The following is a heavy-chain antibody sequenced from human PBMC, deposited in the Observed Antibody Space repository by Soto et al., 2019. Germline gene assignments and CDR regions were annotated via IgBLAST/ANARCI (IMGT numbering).Heavy chain of an antibody. D-gene: IGHD6-13*01. CDR2: LSGRSAIA. J-gene: IGHJ4*01. CDR3: AKDVEAVRGSFSSCSCRNSHYEGYLDS. CDR1: RYSFNNYA. Sequence: GASLRLSCAASRYSFNNYAKHWVRQAPGRGLKWVTALSGRSAIAHYADSVQGRFTISRHYSKNTLYLHMSCLRAEAPAVYYSAKDVEAVRGSFSSCSCRNSHYEGYLDSWGQGTLVTVSS. V-gene: IGHV3-23*01.